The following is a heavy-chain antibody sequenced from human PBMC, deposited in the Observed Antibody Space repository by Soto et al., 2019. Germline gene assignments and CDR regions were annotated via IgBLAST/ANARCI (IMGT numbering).Heavy chain of an antibody. CDR3: AKVRGTSTPNWFDS. V-gene: IGHV3-30*18. J-gene: IGHJ5*01. CDR1: GFTFSDYG. Sequence: PGGSLRLSCAASGFTFSDYGMHWVRQAPGKGLEWVAVISDDGSYENYADSVKGRITISRDNSKDTLYVQMNSLRAEDTAVYYCAKVRGTSTPNWFDSWGQGTLVTVSS. CDR2: ISDDGSYE. D-gene: IGHD1-1*01.